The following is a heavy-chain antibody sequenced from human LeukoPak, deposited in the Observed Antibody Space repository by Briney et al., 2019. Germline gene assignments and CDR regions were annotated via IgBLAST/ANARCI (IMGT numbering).Heavy chain of an antibody. V-gene: IGHV1-69*05. Sequence: GSSVKVSCKASGGTFSSYAISWVRQAPGQGLEWMGGIIPIFGTANYAQKLQGRVTMTTDTSTSTAYMELRSLRSDDTAVYYCAGDTQWLVRWLDYWGQGTLVTVSS. J-gene: IGHJ4*02. CDR2: IIPIFGTA. CDR1: GGTFSSYA. D-gene: IGHD6-19*01. CDR3: AGDTQWLVRWLDY.